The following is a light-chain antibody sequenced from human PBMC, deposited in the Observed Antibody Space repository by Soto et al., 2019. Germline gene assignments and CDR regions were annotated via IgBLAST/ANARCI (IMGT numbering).Light chain of an antibody. CDR3: QQYGSSPWT. J-gene: IGKJ1*01. CDR2: GAS. V-gene: IGKV3-20*01. CDR1: QSVSSSY. Sequence: EIVLTQSPGTLSLSPGERATLSCRASQSVSSSYLAWYQQKPGQAPRLLIYGASRRAPGIPDRFSGSGSGTDFPLTISRREPEDFAVYYCQQYGSSPWTFGQGTKVEIK.